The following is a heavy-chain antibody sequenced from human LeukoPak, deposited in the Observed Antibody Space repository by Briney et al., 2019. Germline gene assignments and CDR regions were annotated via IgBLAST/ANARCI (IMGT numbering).Heavy chain of an antibody. CDR2: IWYDGSNK. CDR3: AREQQWLVHYFDY. CDR1: GFTFSSYG. J-gene: IGHJ4*02. D-gene: IGHD6-19*01. V-gene: IGHV3-33*01. Sequence: GGSLRLSCAASGFTFSSYGMHWVRQAPGKGLEWVAVIWYDGSNKYYADSVKGRFTISRDNSKNTLYLQMNSPRAEDTAVYYCAREQQWLVHYFDYWGRGTLVTVSS.